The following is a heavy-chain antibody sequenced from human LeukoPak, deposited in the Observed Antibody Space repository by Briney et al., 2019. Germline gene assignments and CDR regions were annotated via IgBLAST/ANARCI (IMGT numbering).Heavy chain of an antibody. D-gene: IGHD6-13*01. CDR1: GFTFSNAW. V-gene: IGHV3-15*01. CDR3: SREGTTAPAGPAQDY. J-gene: IGHJ4*02. CDR2: IKSKTDGGTT. Sequence: GGSLRLSCAASGFTFSNAWMSWFRQAPGKGLEWVGRIKSKTDGGTTDYAAPVKGRFTISRDDSKNTLYLQMNSLKTEDTAVYFCSREGTTAPAGPAQDYWGQGTRVIVSS.